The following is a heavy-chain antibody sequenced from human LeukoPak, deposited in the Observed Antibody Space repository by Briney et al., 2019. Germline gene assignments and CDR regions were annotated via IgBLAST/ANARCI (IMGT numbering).Heavy chain of an antibody. CDR2: IKYSGSN. D-gene: IGHD2-15*01. V-gene: IGHV4-34*01. CDR3: ARLGYCSGGSCNSYFQH. CDR1: GGSFSGYY. J-gene: IGHJ1*01. Sequence: SETLSLTCAVYGGSFSGYYWRWIRQSPGKGLEWGGEIKYSGSNNYNPSVKRRVTISGDKSKNQFSLHLRSVTAADTAVYYCARLGYCSGGSCNSYFQHWGQGTLVTVSS.